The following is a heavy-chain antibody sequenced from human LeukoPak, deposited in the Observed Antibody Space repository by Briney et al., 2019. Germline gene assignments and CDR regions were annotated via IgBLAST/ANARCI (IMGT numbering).Heavy chain of an antibody. CDR2: ISYDGSNK. D-gene: IGHD2-21*02. J-gene: IGHJ4*02. V-gene: IGHV3-30*04. Sequence: GRSLRLSCAASGFTFSSYAMHWVRLAPGKGLEWVAVISYDGSNKYYADSVKGRFTISRDNSKNTLYLQMNSLRAEDTAVYYCAVGVTTYFDYWGQGTLVTVSS. CDR1: GFTFSSYA. CDR3: AVGVTTYFDY.